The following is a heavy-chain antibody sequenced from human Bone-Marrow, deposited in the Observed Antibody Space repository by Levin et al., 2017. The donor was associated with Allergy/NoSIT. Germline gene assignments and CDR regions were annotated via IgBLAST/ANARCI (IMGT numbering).Heavy chain of an antibody. J-gene: IGHJ2*01. CDR2: IHSDGRGP. D-gene: IGHD6-19*01. CDR1: GFTFTSSW. V-gene: IGHV3-74*01. Sequence: GSLRLSCAASGFTFTSSWMHWVRQAPGKGLVWVSRIHSDGRGPSYADSVKGRFTISRDSAKNTVYLQMNSLRAEDTAVYYCARDPGSASHDWYFDLWGRGTLVTVSS. CDR3: ARDPGSASHDWYFDL.